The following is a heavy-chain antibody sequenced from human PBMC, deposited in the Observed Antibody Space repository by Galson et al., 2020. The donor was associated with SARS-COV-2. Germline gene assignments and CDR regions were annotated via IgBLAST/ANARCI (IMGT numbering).Heavy chain of an antibody. Sequence: GESLKISCAASGFTFSSYAMHWVRQAPGKGLEWVAVISYDGSNKYYADSVKGRFTISRDNSKNTLYLQMNSLRAEDTAVYYCARDREQWFLDIWGQGTMVTVSS. D-gene: IGHD6-19*01. V-gene: IGHV3-30*04. J-gene: IGHJ3*02. CDR2: ISYDGSNK. CDR1: GFTFSSYA. CDR3: ARDREQWFLDI.